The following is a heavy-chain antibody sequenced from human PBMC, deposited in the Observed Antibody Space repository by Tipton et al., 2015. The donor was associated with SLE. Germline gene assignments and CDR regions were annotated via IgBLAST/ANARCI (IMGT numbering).Heavy chain of an antibody. CDR2: IYYTGST. D-gene: IGHD1-26*01. CDR1: DDSIGSHY. V-gene: IGHV4-59*08. CDR3: ARGGGSYYDY. J-gene: IGHJ4*02. Sequence: TLSLTCTVSDDSIGSHYWTWIRQPPGKGLEYIEYIYYTGSTNYNPSLKSRVTLSSDTPKNQFSLRVRSVTAADTAVYYCARGGGSYYDYWGQGTLVTVSS.